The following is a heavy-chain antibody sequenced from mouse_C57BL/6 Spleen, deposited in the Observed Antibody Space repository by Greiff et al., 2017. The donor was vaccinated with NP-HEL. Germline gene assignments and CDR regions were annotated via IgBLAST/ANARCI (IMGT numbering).Heavy chain of an antibody. CDR2: IRSKSNNYAT. V-gene: IGHV10-1*01. D-gene: IGHD1-1*02. CDR3: VRDYFGYFDY. CDR1: GFSFNTYA. Sequence: EVKLVESGGGLVQPKGSLKLSCAASGFSFNTYAMNWVRQAPGKGLEWVARIRSKSNNYATYYADSVKDRFTISRDDSESMLYLQMNNLKTEDTAMYYCVRDYFGYFDYWGQGTTLTVSS. J-gene: IGHJ2*01.